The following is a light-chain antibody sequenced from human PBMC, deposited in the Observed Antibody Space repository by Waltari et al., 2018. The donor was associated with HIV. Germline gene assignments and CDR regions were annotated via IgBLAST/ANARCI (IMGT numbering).Light chain of an antibody. J-gene: IGLJ1*01. V-gene: IGLV4-69*01. CDR2: LNSDGSH. CDR1: SGHSQYA. Sequence: QLVLTQSPSASASLGASVKLTCTLSSGHSQYAVAWHQQQPEKGPRYLMKLNSDGSHTKGDGIPDRFSGSSSGAERYLTISTLQSEDEADYYCQTWGTGIQVFGSGTKVTVL. CDR3: QTWGTGIQV.